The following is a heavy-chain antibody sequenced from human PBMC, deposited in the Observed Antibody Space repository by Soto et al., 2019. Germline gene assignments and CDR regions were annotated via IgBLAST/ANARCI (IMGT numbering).Heavy chain of an antibody. J-gene: IGHJ4*02. CDR1: GDSGSSNHAT. D-gene: IGHD6-19*01. V-gene: IGHV6-1*01. CDR2: TYYRSKWYY. CDR3: ARASGSSVCDY. Sequence: SQTLSLTCAISGDSGSSNHATWDLIRQSPSRGLEWLGRTYYRSKWYYDYALSVKSRITINPDTSKNQFSLQLNSVTPEDTAVYYFARASGSSVCDYWGQGPLVTVSS.